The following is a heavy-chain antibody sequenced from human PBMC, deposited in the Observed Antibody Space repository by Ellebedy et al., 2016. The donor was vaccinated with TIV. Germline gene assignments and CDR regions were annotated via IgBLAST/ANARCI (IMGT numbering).Heavy chain of an antibody. Sequence: MPSETLSLTCTISGASLSSSYWSWIRQSAGKGLEWIGRIYTSGTTNYNPSLRSRVTMSVDTSNNHFSLKLTSVTAADPARYYCARGGSFANFWGQGILVTVSS. J-gene: IGHJ4*02. V-gene: IGHV4-4*07. CDR2: IYTSGTT. CDR3: ARGGSFANF. CDR1: GASLSSSY. D-gene: IGHD1-26*01.